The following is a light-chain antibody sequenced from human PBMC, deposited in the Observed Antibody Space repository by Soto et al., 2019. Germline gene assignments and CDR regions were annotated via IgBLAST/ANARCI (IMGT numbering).Light chain of an antibody. J-gene: IGKJ2*01. CDR2: DAS. CDR3: QQSYTSLVT. Sequence: DIPMTQSPSSLSASVGDRVTITCRASQSISSYLNWYQQKPGKAPKLLIYDASSLQSGVPSRFSGSGSGTDFTLTIRSLQPEDFATYYCQQSYTSLVTFGQGTKLEIK. V-gene: IGKV1-39*01. CDR1: QSISSY.